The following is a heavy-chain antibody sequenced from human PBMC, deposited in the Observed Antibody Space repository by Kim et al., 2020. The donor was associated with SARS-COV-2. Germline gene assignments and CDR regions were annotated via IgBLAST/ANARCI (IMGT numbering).Heavy chain of an antibody. Sequence: ASVKVSCKASGYTFTSYAMNWVRQAPGQGLEWMGWINTNTGNPTYAQGFTGRFVFSLDTSVSTAYLQISSLKAEDTAVYYCARDPSIVVVPADKKYYFDYWGQGTLVTVSS. V-gene: IGHV7-4-1*02. J-gene: IGHJ4*02. CDR3: ARDPSIVVVPADKKYYFDY. CDR2: INTNTGNP. CDR1: GYTFTSYA. D-gene: IGHD2-2*01.